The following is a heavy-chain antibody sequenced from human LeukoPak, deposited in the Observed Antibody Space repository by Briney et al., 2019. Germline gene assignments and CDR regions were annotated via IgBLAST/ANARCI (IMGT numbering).Heavy chain of an antibody. J-gene: IGHJ4*02. Sequence: ASVKVSCKASGYTFTGYYMHWVRQAPGQGLEWMGWINPNSGGTNYAQKFQGRVTMTRDTSISTAYMELSRLRSDDTAVYYCARVPLYGSGTRDFDYWGQGTLVTVSS. CDR3: ARVPLYGSGTRDFDY. V-gene: IGHV1-2*02. CDR1: GYTFTGYY. D-gene: IGHD3-10*01. CDR2: INPNSGGT.